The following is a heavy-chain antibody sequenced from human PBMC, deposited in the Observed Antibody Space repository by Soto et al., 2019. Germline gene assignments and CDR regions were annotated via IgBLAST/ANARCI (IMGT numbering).Heavy chain of an antibody. Sequence: QLVESGGGLVQPGRSLRLSCVASGFRFDEYAIHWVRQAPVKGLEWVSGISGDSGSINYAGSVRGRFTVSRDNAKNSVYLHMTSLRSEDTAFYYCSKIVTRHSLVPVFHQCGPGALVSVSS. CDR1: GFRFDEYA. J-gene: IGHJ1*01. V-gene: IGHV3-9*01. D-gene: IGHD2-21*01. CDR2: ISGDSGSI. CDR3: SKIVTRHSLVPVFHQ.